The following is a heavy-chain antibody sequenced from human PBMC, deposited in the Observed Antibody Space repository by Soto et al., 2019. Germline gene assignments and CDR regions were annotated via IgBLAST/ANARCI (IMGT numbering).Heavy chain of an antibody. Sequence: SETLSLTCAVYGGSFSGYYWSWIRQPPGKGLEWIGEINHSGSTNYNPSLKSRVTISVDTSKNQFSLKLSSVTAADTAVYYCARRPLYDILTGYYKYGWFDPWGQGTLVTVSS. CDR1: GGSFSGYY. J-gene: IGHJ5*02. CDR2: INHSGST. CDR3: ARRPLYDILTGYYKYGWFDP. V-gene: IGHV4-34*01. D-gene: IGHD3-9*01.